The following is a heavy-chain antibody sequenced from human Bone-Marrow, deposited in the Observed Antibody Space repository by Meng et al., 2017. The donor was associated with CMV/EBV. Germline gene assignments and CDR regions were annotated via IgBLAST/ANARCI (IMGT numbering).Heavy chain of an antibody. CDR1: GGSFSGYY. CDR2: INHSGST. V-gene: IGHV4-34*01. J-gene: IGHJ6*02. Sequence: SETLSLTCAVYGGSFSGYYWSWIRQPPGKGLEWIGEINHSGSTNYNPSLKSRVTISVDTSKNQFSLKLSSVTAADTAVYYCASNQRITIFGVVTPYYYYGMDVWGQGTTVTVSS. CDR3: ASNQRITIFGVVTPYYYYGMDV. D-gene: IGHD3-3*01.